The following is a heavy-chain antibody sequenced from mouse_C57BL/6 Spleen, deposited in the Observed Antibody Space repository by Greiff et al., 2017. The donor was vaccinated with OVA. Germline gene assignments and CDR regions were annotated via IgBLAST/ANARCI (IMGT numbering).Heavy chain of an antibody. Sequence: LQASGAELVKPGASVKVSCKASGYAFSSYWMNWVKQRPGKGLEWIGQIYPGYGDTNYNGKFKGKATLTADKSSSTAYMQLSSLTSEDSAVYFCARERDSSGYVRYFDYWGQGTTLTVSS. J-gene: IGHJ2*01. CDR1: GYAFSSYW. D-gene: IGHD3-2*02. V-gene: IGHV1-80*01. CDR3: ARERDSSGYVRYFDY. CDR2: IYPGYGDT.